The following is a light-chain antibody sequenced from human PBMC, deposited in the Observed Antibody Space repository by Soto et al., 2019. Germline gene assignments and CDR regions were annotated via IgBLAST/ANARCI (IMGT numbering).Light chain of an antibody. Sequence: ELVMTQSPATLSVSPVERATLSCRASHNVNSNLAWYQHKPGQAPRLLIYGASTRATAIPARFSGSGSGTDFTLTISILQSEDFAVYYCHQYNNWPLTFGGGTKVEIK. CDR2: GAS. CDR1: HNVNSN. V-gene: IGKV3-15*01. J-gene: IGKJ4*01. CDR3: HQYNNWPLT.